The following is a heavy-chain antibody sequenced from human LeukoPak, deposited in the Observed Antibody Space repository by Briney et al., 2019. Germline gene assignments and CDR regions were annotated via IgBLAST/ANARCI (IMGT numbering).Heavy chain of an antibody. CDR2: IKQDGSEK. CDR1: GFTFSSYW. CDR3: ARMTTAYNWFDP. V-gene: IGHV3-7*01. D-gene: IGHD4-11*01. Sequence: GGSLRLSCAASGFTFSSYWMTWVRQAPGKGLEWVANIKQDGSEKYYVDSVKGRFTISRDNAKNSLSLQMNSLRAEDTAVYYCARMTTAYNWFDPWGQGTLVTVSS. J-gene: IGHJ5*02.